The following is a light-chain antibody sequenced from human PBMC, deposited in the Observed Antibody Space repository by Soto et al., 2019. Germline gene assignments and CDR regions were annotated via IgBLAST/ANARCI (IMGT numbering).Light chain of an antibody. Sequence: EIVLAQSPGTLSLSPGERATLSCRASQSVRNGYLAWYQQKPGQAPRLLIYAASTRATGIPDRFSGSGSGTDFTLTISRLEPEDFAVYYCQHYDYSATFGQGTRLEIK. J-gene: IGKJ5*01. CDR1: QSVRNGY. CDR3: QHYDYSAT. CDR2: AAS. V-gene: IGKV3-20*01.